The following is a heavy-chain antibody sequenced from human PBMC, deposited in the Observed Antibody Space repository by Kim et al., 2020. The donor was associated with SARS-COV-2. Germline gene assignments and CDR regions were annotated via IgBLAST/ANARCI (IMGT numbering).Heavy chain of an antibody. CDR1: GGSISSYY. J-gene: IGHJ6*02. CDR2: IYYSGST. Sequence: SETLSLTCTVSGGSISSYYWSWIRQPPGKGLEWIGYIYYSGSTNYNPSLKSRVTISVDTSKNQFSLKLSSVTAADTAVYSCARGGLGYYDSSGYYLYYYYYGMDVWGQGTTVTVSS. D-gene: IGHD3-22*01. CDR3: ARGGLGYYDSSGYYLYYYYYGMDV. V-gene: IGHV4-59*13.